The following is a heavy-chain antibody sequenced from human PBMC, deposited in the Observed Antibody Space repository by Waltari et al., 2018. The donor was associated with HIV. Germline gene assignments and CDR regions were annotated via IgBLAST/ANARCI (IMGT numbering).Heavy chain of an antibody. D-gene: IGHD1-1*01. CDR1: GGSFSGSF. Sequence: VQLKQWGAGLLKPSETLSLTCAVYGGSFSGSFWSWIRQSPGEGLEWIGEMNYSGNTKYNQSLKSRVSMSVDTSLNQVSLKLSSVTAADTAVYYCASLHITTSGTEFDFWGQGTVVTVSS. CDR3: ASLHITTSGTEFDF. CDR2: MNYSGNT. J-gene: IGHJ4*02. V-gene: IGHV4-34*02.